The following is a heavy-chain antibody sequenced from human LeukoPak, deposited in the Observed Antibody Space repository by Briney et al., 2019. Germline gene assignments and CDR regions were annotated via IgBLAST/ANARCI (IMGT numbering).Heavy chain of an antibody. CDR1: GFTFDHYG. CDR2: IMWNGISA. CDR3: ARDLPDYGDYSGYAFDF. V-gene: IGHV3-20*04. Sequence: GGSLRLSCAASGFTFDHYGMSWVRQAPGKGLEWVSGIMWNGISAGYVESVKGRFTISRDNAKKSLYRQMNSLRVEDTALYYCARDLPDYGDYSGYAFDFWGQGTVVTVSS. J-gene: IGHJ3*01. D-gene: IGHD4-17*01.